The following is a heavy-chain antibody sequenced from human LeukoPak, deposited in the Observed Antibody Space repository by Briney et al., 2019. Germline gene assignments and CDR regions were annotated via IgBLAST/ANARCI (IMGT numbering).Heavy chain of an antibody. CDR3: ARSIAARPVYFDY. Sequence: SQTLSLTYAISGDSVSSNSVAWNWIRQSPSRGLEWLGRTYYRSKWYNDYAVSVKSRITINPDTSKNQFSLQLNSVTPEDTAAYYCARSIAARPVYFDYWGQGTLVTVSS. J-gene: IGHJ4*02. D-gene: IGHD6-6*01. CDR1: GDSVSSNSVA. V-gene: IGHV6-1*01. CDR2: TYYRSKWYN.